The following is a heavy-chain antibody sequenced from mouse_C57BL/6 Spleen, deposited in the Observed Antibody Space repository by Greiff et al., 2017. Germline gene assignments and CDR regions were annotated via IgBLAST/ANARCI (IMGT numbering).Heavy chain of an antibody. CDR2: ISSGGSYT. CDR3: ARSYDYDSYYAMDY. CDR1: GFTFSSYG. Sequence: EVQRVESGGDLVKPGGSLKLSCAASGFTFSSYGMSWVRQTPDKRLEWVATISSGGSYTYYPDSVKGRFTISRDNAKNTLYLQMSSLKSEDTAMYYCARSYDYDSYYAMDYWGQGTSVTVSS. D-gene: IGHD2-4*01. J-gene: IGHJ4*01. V-gene: IGHV5-6*01.